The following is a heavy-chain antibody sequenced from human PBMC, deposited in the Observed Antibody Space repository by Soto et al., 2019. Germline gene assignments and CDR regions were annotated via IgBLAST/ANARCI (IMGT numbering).Heavy chain of an antibody. V-gene: IGHV3-30-3*01. CDR2: ISSDGSNK. CDR3: AREPLSTTTTYDGMDV. CDR1: GFTVSSYA. D-gene: IGHD1-1*01. Sequence: QVQLVESGGGVVQPGRSLRLSCAASGFTVSSYAIHWVRHAPGKGLECVADISSDGSNKYYADSVKGRFTISRDNSKNTLYLQMNSLRAEDTAVYYCAREPLSTTTTYDGMDVWGQGTTVTVSS. J-gene: IGHJ6*02.